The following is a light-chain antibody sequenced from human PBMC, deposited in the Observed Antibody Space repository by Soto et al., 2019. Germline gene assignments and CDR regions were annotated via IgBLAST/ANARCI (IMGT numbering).Light chain of an antibody. CDR3: QQNNSYST. J-gene: IGKJ1*01. CDR1: QSVGGW. Sequence: PSTPLGSERVTATATSRASQSVGGWLAWYQQKPGKAPKLLIYKASTLKSGVPSRFSGSGSGTEFTLTISSLQPDDFATYYCQQNNSYSTFGQGTKVEI. V-gene: IGKV1-5*03. CDR2: KAS.